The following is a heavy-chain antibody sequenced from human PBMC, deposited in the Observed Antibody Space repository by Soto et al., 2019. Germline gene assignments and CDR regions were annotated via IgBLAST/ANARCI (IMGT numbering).Heavy chain of an antibody. CDR2: IIPIFGTV. V-gene: IGHV1-69*13. D-gene: IGHD3-3*01. CDR1: GGTFSNYP. J-gene: IGHJ4*02. CDR3: ARSTIFGVVIVPDFDY. Sequence: SVKVSCKASGGTFSNYPISWVRQAPGQGLEWMGGIIPIFGTVNYAQKFQGRVTITADESTSTAYMELSSLRSEDTAVYYCARSTIFGVVIVPDFDYWGQGTLVTVSS.